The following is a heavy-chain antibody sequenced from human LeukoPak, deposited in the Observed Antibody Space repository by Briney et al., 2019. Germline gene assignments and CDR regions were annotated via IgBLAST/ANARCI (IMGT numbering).Heavy chain of an antibody. V-gene: IGHV4-30-2*01. CDR1: GGSISSGGYS. CDR2: IYHSGSA. J-gene: IGHJ6*02. Sequence: SQTLSLTCAVSGGSISSGGYSWSWIRQPPGKGLEWIGYIYHSGSAYYNPSLKSRVTISVDTSKNQFSLKLSSVTAADTAVHYCARMISRKGKRSHCSSTSCYSVWGQGTTVTVSS. D-gene: IGHD2-2*01. CDR3: ARMISRKGKRSHCSSTSCYSV.